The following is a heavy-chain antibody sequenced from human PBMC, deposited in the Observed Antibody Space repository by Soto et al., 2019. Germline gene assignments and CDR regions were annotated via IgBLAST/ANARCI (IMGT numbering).Heavy chain of an antibody. J-gene: IGHJ5*02. D-gene: IGHD2-21*01. CDR1: GFTFSDYY. CDR3: SRGGGGGLFDL. Sequence: QVQLVESGGGLVKPGGSLRLSCATSGFTFSDYYMSWIRQAPGKGLEFVSYISPKGTYRTYADSMKGRFTISRDNAKNSLYLQVNSLRAEDTAVYYCSRGGGGGLFDLWGQGTFVTVSS. CDR2: ISPKGTYR. V-gene: IGHV3-11*06.